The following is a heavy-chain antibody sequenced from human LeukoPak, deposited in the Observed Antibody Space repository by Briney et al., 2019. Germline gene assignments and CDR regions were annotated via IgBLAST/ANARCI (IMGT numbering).Heavy chain of an antibody. CDR1: GGSVSSGGYA. Sequence: SETLSLTCAVSGGSVSSGGYAWSWIRQPPGKGLEWIGYIYYSGSTYYNPSLKSRVTISVDTSKNQFSLKLSSVTAANTAVYYCARFDYGDYWFDPWGQGTLVTVSS. J-gene: IGHJ5*02. D-gene: IGHD4-17*01. CDR2: IYYSGST. CDR3: ARFDYGDYWFDP. V-gene: IGHV4-30-4*07.